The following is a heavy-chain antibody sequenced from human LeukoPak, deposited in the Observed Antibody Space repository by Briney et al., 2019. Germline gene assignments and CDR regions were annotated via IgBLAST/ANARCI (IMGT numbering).Heavy chain of an antibody. D-gene: IGHD3-3*01. CDR2: IYYSGST. CDR3: AKYYDFWSGYYVFDY. J-gene: IGHJ4*02. CDR1: GGSISSYY. Sequence: SETLSLTCTVSGGSISSYYWSWIRQPPGKGLECIGYIYYSGSTNYNPSLKSRVTISVDTSKNQFSLKLSSVAAADTAVYYCAKYYDFWSGYYVFDYWGQGTLVTVSS. V-gene: IGHV4-59*08.